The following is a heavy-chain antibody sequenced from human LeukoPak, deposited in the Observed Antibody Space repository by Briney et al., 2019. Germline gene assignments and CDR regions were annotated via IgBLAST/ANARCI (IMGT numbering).Heavy chain of an antibody. D-gene: IGHD1-26*01. Sequence: GGSLRLSCAASGFTFSNYAMSWVRQAPGKGLEWVSAITSSSSYTFYADSVKGRFTISRDNAKNSLYLQMNSLRAEDTAIYYCTRDPYNGNYGDSYDYYMDVWGKGTTVTISS. CDR3: TRDPYNGNYGDSYDYYMDV. V-gene: IGHV3-21*01. J-gene: IGHJ6*03. CDR1: GFTFSNYA. CDR2: ITSSSSYT.